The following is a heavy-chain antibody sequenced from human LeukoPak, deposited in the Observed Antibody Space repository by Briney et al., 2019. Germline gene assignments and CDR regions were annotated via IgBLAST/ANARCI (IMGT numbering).Heavy chain of an antibody. Sequence: SETLSLTCAVYGGSFSGYYWSWIRQPPGKGLEWIGEINHSGSTNYNPSLKSRVTISVDTSKNQFSLKLSSVTAAATAVYYCARCRLMAAAAAKYYYYYMDVWGKGTTVTVSS. CDR2: INHSGST. CDR1: GGSFSGYY. J-gene: IGHJ6*03. D-gene: IGHD6-13*01. CDR3: ARCRLMAAAAAKYYYYYMDV. V-gene: IGHV4-34*01.